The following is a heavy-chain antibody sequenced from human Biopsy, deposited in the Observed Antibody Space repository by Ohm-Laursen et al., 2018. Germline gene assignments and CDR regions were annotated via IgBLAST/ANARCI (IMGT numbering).Heavy chain of an antibody. V-gene: IGHV4-59*01. CDR1: GGSTSSDY. D-gene: IGHD2/OR15-2a*01. CDR3: ARATNSTGWPYYYFYGMDV. Sequence: SQTLSLTCTVSGGSTSSDYWSWIRQTPGKGLEWIGYIYYSGSTNYNPSLKSRVTISVDTSKNQFSLRLNSVTAADTAVYYCARATNSTGWPYYYFYGMDVWGQGTTVTVSS. CDR2: IYYSGST. J-gene: IGHJ6*02.